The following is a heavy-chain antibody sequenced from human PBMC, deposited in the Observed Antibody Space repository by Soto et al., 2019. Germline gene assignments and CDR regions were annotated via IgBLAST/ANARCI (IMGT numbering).Heavy chain of an antibody. Sequence: VWSLRLSCAASGFTFSTYGMHWVRQAPGKGLEWVAVISYDGSNEYYADSVKGRFTISRDNSKNTLYLQMNSLRAEDTAVYYCARVAYYYNSSGPLRIWGQGTMVTVSS. J-gene: IGHJ3*02. D-gene: IGHD3-22*01. CDR1: GFTFSTYG. CDR2: ISYDGSNE. V-gene: IGHV3-30*03. CDR3: ARVAYYYNSSGPLRI.